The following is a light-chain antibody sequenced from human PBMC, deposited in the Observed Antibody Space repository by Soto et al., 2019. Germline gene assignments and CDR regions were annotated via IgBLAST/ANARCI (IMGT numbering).Light chain of an antibody. Sequence: QSALTQPRSVSGSPGQSVTISCTGTTTDVGGYVYVSWFQHHPGKAPKFIIFDVNKRPSGVPDRFSGSTTGNTASLTISGLLYEDEADYYCCSYVGGYTWVCGEGTKLTVL. J-gene: IGLJ3*02. V-gene: IGLV2-11*01. CDR1: TTDVGGYVY. CDR2: DVN. CDR3: CSYVGGYTWV.